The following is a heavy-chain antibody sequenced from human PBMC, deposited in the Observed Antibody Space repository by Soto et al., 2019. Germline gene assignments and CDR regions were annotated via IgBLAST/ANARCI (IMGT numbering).Heavy chain of an antibody. D-gene: IGHD2-2*01. Sequence: QVQLVESGGGLVKPGGSLRLSCAASGFTFSDHYMSWIRQAPGKGLEWLSYISNSGSAIYYADSVKGRFTISRDNAKNSLFLPMNSLRDEDTAVFYCARSTGYQLLSGYYYYMDVWGKGTTVTVSS. CDR1: GFTFSDHY. J-gene: IGHJ6*03. CDR2: ISNSGSAI. V-gene: IGHV3-11*01. CDR3: ARSTGYQLLSGYYYYMDV.